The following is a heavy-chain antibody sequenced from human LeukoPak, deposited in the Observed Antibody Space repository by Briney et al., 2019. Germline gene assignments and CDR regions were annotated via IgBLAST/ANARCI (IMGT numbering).Heavy chain of an antibody. D-gene: IGHD5-18*01. V-gene: IGHV3-74*01. CDR2: INSDGGST. CDR1: VFTFRNYW. J-gene: IGHJ4*02. Sequence: PGGSLRLSCAASVFTFRNYWMHWVRQAPGKGLVWVSRINSDGGSTNYADSVKGRFNISRDNAKNTLYVEMNSLTAEDTAVYYCARGLSTAMVTPFGYWGQGTLVTVSS. CDR3: ARGLSTAMVTPFGY.